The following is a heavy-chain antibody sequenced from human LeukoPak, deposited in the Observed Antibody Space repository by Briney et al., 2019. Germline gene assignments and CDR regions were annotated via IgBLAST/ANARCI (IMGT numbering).Heavy chain of an antibody. J-gene: IGHJ5*02. CDR2: ISGSGGST. Sequence: PGGSLRLSCAASGFTFSSYAMTWVRQAPGKGLEWVSAISGSGGSTYYADSVKGRFTISRDNSKNTLYLQMNSLRAEDTAVYYCARGPTEYGHYVGFDPWGQGTLVTVSS. D-gene: IGHD4-17*01. CDR3: ARGPTEYGHYVGFDP. V-gene: IGHV3-23*01. CDR1: GFTFSSYA.